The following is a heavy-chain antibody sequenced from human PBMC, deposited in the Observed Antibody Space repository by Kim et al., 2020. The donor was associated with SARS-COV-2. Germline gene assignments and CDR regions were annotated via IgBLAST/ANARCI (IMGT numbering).Heavy chain of an antibody. V-gene: IGHV4-59*09. D-gene: IGHD6-13*01. J-gene: IGHJ5*02. CDR3: ARGLFAAAANGFDP. Sequence: KPSLKSRVTISADTSKNQFSLKLSSVTAADTAVYYCARGLFAAAANGFDPWGQGTLVTVSS.